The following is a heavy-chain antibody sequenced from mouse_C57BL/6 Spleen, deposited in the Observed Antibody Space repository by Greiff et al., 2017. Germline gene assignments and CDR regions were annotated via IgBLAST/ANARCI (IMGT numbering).Heavy chain of an antibody. CDR1: GYSITSGYY. J-gene: IGHJ2*01. Sequence: EVHLVESGPGLVKPSQSLSLTCSVTGYSITSGYYWNWIRQFPGNNLEWMGYISYDGSNNYNPTLKNRISITRDTSTNQFFMKLNSVTTEDTATYYCARGGDGYSPNYFDYWGQGTTLTVSS. CDR3: ARGGDGYSPNYFDY. D-gene: IGHD2-3*01. V-gene: IGHV3-6*01. CDR2: ISYDGSN.